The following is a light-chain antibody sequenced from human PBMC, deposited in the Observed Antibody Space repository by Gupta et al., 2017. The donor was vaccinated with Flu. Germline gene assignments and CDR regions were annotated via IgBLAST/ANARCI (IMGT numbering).Light chain of an antibody. CDR3: SWYDSQNGDV. CDR2: DDS. Sequence: NFILPQPHSLPHSPAHTVTISCTGSSGNFGDNYVHWYQQRPGTSPTLVIYDDSQRPSGIPYRFSASVYGSTTSVSITGSELEADDDYYYSSWYDSQNGDVFGGGTRVTVL. V-gene: IGLV6-57*01. J-gene: IGLJ2*01. CDR1: SGNFGDNY.